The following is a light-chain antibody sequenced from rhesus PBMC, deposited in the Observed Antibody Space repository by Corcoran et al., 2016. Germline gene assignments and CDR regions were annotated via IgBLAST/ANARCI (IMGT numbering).Light chain of an antibody. V-gene: IGKV1-32*02. CDR3: QQGNSNPRT. J-gene: IGKJ1*01. CDR1: QGISSY. CDR2: FAN. Sequence: DIQMSQSPSSLSASVGDSVTITCRASQGISSYLNWYQQKPGKAPKLLIYFANSLASGVPSRFSGRGSGTEFTLTISSLQPEDFATYFCQQGNSNPRTFGQGTKVEIK.